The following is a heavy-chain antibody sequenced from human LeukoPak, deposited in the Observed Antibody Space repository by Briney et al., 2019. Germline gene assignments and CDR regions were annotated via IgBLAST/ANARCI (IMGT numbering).Heavy chain of an antibody. D-gene: IGHD2-15*01. CDR1: GFTFSSYS. V-gene: IGHV3-21*01. CDR3: ARASEGGYYYYYTDV. CDR2: ISSSSSSYI. J-gene: IGHJ6*03. Sequence: GGSLRLSCAASGFTFSSYSMNWVRQAPGKGLEWVSSISSSSSSYIYYADSVKGRFTISRDNAKNLLYLQMNSLRAEDTAVYYCARASEGGYYYYYTDVWGKGTTVTVSS.